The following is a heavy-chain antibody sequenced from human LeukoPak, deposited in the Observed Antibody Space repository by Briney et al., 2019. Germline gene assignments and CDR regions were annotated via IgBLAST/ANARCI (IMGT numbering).Heavy chain of an antibody. CDR3: ARDGGVGRIAVAGTFDY. CDR1: GFTFSSYG. D-gene: IGHD6-19*01. J-gene: IGHJ4*02. V-gene: IGHV3-21*01. Sequence: PGGVLSLSCAASGFTFSSYGMNWVRQAPGKGLEWVSSTSSSSSYIYYADSVKGRFTISRDNAKNSLYLQMNSLRAEDTAVYYCARDGGVGRIAVAGTFDYWGQGTLVTVSS. CDR2: TSSSSSYI.